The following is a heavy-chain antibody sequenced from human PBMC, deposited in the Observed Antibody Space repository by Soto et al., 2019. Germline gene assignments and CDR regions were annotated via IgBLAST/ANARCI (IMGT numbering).Heavy chain of an antibody. D-gene: IGHD4-4*01. Sequence: EVHLLESGGGLVQPGGSLRLSCVAPGFTFSSYAMSWVRQAPGKGLEWVSSIVGSGGRTYYADSVQGRFTISRDNSKNTLYLQMNSLGAEDTAIFYCAKAPVPDYTAYGSCVFELWGRGTLVTVSS. CDR3: AKAPVPDYTAYGSCVFEL. V-gene: IGHV3-23*01. CDR2: IVGSGGRT. CDR1: GFTFSSYA. J-gene: IGHJ1*01.